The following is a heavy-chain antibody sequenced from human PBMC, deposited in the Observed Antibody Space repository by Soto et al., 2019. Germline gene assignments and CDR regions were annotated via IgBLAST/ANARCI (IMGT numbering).Heavy chain of an antibody. V-gene: IGHV4-59*08. CDR3: ARRYYGGNYWYFDL. D-gene: IGHD4-17*01. CDR1: GGSISTYY. CDR2: IHYSGSN. J-gene: IGHJ2*01. Sequence: QVQLQESGPGLVKPAETLSLTCTVSGGSISTYYWSWIRQPPGKGLEWIGYIHYSGSNNYNPSLKSRVAISVDTSKNQFALKLTSVTAADTAVYYCARRYYGGNYWYFDLGGRGTLVTVSS.